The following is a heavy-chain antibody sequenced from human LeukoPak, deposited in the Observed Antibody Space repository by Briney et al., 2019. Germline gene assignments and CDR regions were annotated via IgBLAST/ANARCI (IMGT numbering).Heavy chain of an antibody. V-gene: IGHV4-39*07. J-gene: IGHJ4*02. Sequence: SETRSLTCTVSGGSISSSSYYWGWIRQPPGKGLEWIGSIYYSGSTYYNPSLKSRVTISVDTSKNQFSLKLSSVTAADTAVYYCARDRRDSGYDLGDFDYWGQGTLVTVSS. CDR2: IYYSGST. CDR3: ARDRRDSGYDLGDFDY. D-gene: IGHD5-12*01. CDR1: GGSISSSSYY.